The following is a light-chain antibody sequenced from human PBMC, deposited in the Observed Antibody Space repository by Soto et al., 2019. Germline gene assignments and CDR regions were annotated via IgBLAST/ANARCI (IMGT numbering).Light chain of an antibody. CDR3: SSCTTSSTFV. CDR1: SSDVGGYNC. Sequence: QSVLTQPASVSGSPGQSITISCTGTSSDVGGYNCVSWYQQHPGKAPKLMIYDVSNRPSGVSNRFSGSKSGNTASLTISGLQAEDEADYYCSSCTTSSTFVFGTGTKVTVL. J-gene: IGLJ1*01. V-gene: IGLV2-14*01. CDR2: DVS.